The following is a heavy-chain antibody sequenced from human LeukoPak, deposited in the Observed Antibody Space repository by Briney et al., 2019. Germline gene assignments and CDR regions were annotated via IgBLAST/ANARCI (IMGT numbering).Heavy chain of an antibody. J-gene: IGHJ5*02. V-gene: IGHV1-46*01. CDR3: ARDRLGGQPLPIAVAGYNWFDP. Sequence: ASVKVSCKASGYTFTSYYMHWVRQAPGQGLEWMGIINPSGGSTSYAQKFQGRVTMTRDMSTSTVYMELSSLRSEDTAVYYCARDRLGGQPLPIAVAGYNWFDPWGQGTLVTVSS. CDR1: GYTFTSYY. D-gene: IGHD6-19*01. CDR2: INPSGGST.